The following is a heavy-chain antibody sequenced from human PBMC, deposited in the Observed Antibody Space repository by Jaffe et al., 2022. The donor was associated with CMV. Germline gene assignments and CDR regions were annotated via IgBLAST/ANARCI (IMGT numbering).Heavy chain of an antibody. CDR1: GFTFSSYD. CDR3: ARDRIYSSSSTEGDDYYYYGMDV. Sequence: EVQLVESGGGLVQPGGSLRLSCAASGFTFSSYDMHWVRQATGKGLEWVSAIGTAGDTYYPGSVKGRFTISRENAKNSLYLQMNSLRAGDTAVYYCARDRIYSSSSTEGDDYYYYGMDVWGQGTTVTVSS. J-gene: IGHJ6*02. V-gene: IGHV3-13*01. CDR2: IGTAGDT. D-gene: IGHD6-6*01.